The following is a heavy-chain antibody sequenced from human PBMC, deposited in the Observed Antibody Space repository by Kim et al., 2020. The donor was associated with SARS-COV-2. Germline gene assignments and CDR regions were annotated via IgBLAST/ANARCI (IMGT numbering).Heavy chain of an antibody. V-gene: IGHV4-4*07. Sequence: SETLSLTCTVSGGSISSYYWSWIRQPAGKGLEWIGRIYTSGSTNYNPTLKSRATMSVDTSKNQFSLKLSSVTAAGTAVYYCASSPGDYRYYYGMDVWGQGTTLTVS. J-gene: IGHJ6*02. CDR1: GGSISSYY. CDR3: ASSPGDYRYYYGMDV. D-gene: IGHD4-17*01. CDR2: IYTSGST.